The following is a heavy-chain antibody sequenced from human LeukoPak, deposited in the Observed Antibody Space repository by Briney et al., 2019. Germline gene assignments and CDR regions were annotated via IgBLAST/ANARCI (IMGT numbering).Heavy chain of an antibody. CDR3: AREYYYDSSGYYGHYYYYYMDV. CDR1: GFTLSSNY. J-gene: IGHJ6*03. V-gene: IGHV3-66*02. Sequence: GGSLRLSCAASGFTLSSNYMSWVRQAPGKGLEWVSVIYSGGSTYYADSVKGRFTISRDNSKNTLYLQMNSLRAEDTAVYYCAREYYYDSSGYYGHYYYYYMDVWGKGTTVTVSS. D-gene: IGHD3-22*01. CDR2: IYSGGST.